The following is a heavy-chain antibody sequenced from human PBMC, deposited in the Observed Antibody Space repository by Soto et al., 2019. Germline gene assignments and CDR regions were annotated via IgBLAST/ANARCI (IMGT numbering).Heavy chain of an antibody. CDR2: TSGSGDGT. V-gene: IGHV3-23*01. J-gene: IGHJ4*02. D-gene: IGHD5-18*01. CDR3: APTGDTAIVTDY. Sequence: EVQLLESGGGLVQPGGSLRLSCVASGFTFSNYAMSWARQAPGKGLEWVSATSGSGDGTYYADSVRGRFTISRDNFKNTLYLQMNSLRADDTALYYCAPTGDTAIVTDYWGQGTLVTVSS. CDR1: GFTFSNYA.